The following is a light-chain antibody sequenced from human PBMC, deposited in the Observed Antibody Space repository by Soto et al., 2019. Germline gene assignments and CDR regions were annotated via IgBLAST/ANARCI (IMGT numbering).Light chain of an antibody. CDR1: QSIGTY. V-gene: IGKV1-39*01. Sequence: VGDRVTISCRASQSIGTYLNWYQAKPGKAPKLLIHAASNLQSGVPSRLSGSGSETDFTLTISSLQPEDSATYYCQQTFTMPTTFGQGTRLEIK. CDR3: QQTFTMPTT. CDR2: AAS. J-gene: IGKJ5*01.